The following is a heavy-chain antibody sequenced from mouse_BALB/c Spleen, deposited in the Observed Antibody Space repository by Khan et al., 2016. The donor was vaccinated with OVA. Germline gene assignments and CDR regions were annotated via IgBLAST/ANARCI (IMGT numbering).Heavy chain of an antibody. CDR3: TRLAYYYDSEGFAY. V-gene: IGHV5-6*01. Sequence: EVELVESGGDLVKPGGSLKLSCAASGFTFSTYGMPWVRQTPDKRLEWVATVSTGGSYTYYEDSVKGRFTISGANAKNTPFLQMSGLKSEDTAIFYCTRLAYYYDSEGFAYWGQGTLVTVSA. CDR1: GFTFSTYG. J-gene: IGHJ3*01. D-gene: IGHD1-1*01. CDR2: VSTGGSYT.